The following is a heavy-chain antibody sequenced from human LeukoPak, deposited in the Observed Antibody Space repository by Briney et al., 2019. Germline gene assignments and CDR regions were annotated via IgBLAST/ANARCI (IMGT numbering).Heavy chain of an antibody. CDR1: GYSFTSYW. J-gene: IGHJ4*02. Sequence: NPGESLKISCKGSGYSFTSYWIGWVRQMPGKGLEWMGIIYPGDSDTRYSPSFQGQVTISADKSISTAYLQWSSLKASDTAMYYCARSTHYYDSSGAYYFDYWGQGTLVTVSS. D-gene: IGHD3-22*01. CDR3: ARSTHYYDSSGAYYFDY. V-gene: IGHV5-51*01. CDR2: IYPGDSDT.